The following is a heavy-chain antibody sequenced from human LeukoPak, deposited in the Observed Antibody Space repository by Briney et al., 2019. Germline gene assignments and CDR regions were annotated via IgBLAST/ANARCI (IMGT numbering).Heavy chain of an antibody. CDR3: ARDVGNWNYVTGYFYYYYYYMDV. D-gene: IGHD1-7*01. Sequence: PSETLSLTCTVSGGSISSYYWSWIRQPPGKGLEWIGYIYYSGSTNYNPSLKSRVTISVDTSKNQFSLKLSSVTAADTAVYYCARDVGNWNYVTGYFYYYYYYMDVWGKGTTVTVSS. J-gene: IGHJ6*03. CDR2: IYYSGST. CDR1: GGSISSYY. V-gene: IGHV4-59*12.